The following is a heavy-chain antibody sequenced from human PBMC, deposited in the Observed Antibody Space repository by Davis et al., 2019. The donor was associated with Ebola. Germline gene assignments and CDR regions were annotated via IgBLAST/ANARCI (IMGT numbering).Heavy chain of an antibody. V-gene: IGHV3-48*04. CDR2: ISSSSSTI. CDR1: GFTFSSYS. CDR3: ARDFEEKAIDY. Sequence: GESLKISCAASGFTFSSYSMNWVRQAPGKGLEWVSYISSSSSTIYYADSVKGRFTISRDNTKNSLYLQMSSLRAEDTAVYYCARDFEEKAIDYWGQGTLVTVSS. D-gene: IGHD5-24*01. J-gene: IGHJ4*02.